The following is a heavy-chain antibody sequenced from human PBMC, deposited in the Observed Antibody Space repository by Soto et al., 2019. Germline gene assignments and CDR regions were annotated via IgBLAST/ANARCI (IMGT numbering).Heavy chain of an antibody. J-gene: IGHJ4*02. D-gene: IGHD5-12*01. Sequence: GASVKVSCKASGYTFTGYYMHWVRQAPGQGLEWMGWINPNSGGTNYAQKFQGWVTMTRDTSISTAYMELSRLRSDDTAVYYCARGGWWLQPNAEKYYFDYWGQGTLVTVSS. CDR3: ARGGWWLQPNAEKYYFDY. CDR1: GYTFTGYY. CDR2: INPNSGGT. V-gene: IGHV1-2*04.